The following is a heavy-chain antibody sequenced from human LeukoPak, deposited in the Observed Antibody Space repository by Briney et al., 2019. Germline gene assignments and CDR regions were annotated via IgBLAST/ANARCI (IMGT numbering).Heavy chain of an antibody. CDR3: TRAGYNWGHDY. Sequence: GGSLRLSCAASGFTFNTHWMYWVRQALGKGLVWVSRIDSDGSDTTYADSVKGRFTISRDNAKNTLYLQMNSLRVEDTAMYYCTRAGYNWGHDYWGQGTLVTVSS. CDR1: GFTFNTHW. CDR2: IDSDGSDT. V-gene: IGHV3-74*03. D-gene: IGHD5-24*01. J-gene: IGHJ4*02.